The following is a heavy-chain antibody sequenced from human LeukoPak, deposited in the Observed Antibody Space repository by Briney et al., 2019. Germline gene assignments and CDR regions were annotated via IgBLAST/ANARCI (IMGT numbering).Heavy chain of an antibody. CDR3: ARGYSYGSTYFDY. Sequence: SVKVSCKASGGTFSSYAISWVRQAPGQGLEWMGRIIPIFGIANYAQKFQGRVTITADKSTSTAYMELSSLRSEDTAVYYCARGYSYGSTYFDYWGREPWSPSPQ. V-gene: IGHV1-69*04. D-gene: IGHD5-18*01. CDR1: GGTFSSYA. CDR2: IIPIFGIA. J-gene: IGHJ4*02.